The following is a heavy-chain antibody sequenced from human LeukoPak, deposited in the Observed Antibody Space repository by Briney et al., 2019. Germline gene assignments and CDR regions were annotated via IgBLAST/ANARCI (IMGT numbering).Heavy chain of an antibody. V-gene: IGHV3-33*01. J-gene: IGHJ4*02. Sequence: GGSLRLSCAVSGFTFSSYGMHWVRQAPGKGLEWVAVIWYDGSNKYYADSVKGRFTISRDNSKNTLYLQMNSLRAEDTAVYYCARDVEGDYALTAQFDYWGQGTLVTVSS. CDR3: ARDVEGDYALTAQFDY. CDR2: IWYDGSNK. CDR1: GFTFSSYG. D-gene: IGHD4-17*01.